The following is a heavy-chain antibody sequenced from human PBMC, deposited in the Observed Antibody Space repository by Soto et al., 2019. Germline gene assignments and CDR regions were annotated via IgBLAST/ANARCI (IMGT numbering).Heavy chain of an antibody. CDR2: IHDSGNT. Sequence: SETLSLTCTVFGGSVSIGDYLWSWIRQRPGKGLEWIGYIHDSGNTYYNPSLKSRVTISLDTSKNQFSLKVTSMTAADTAVYYRATSQKGYNWNYFDHRGQGALVTVSS. D-gene: IGHD1-20*01. CDR1: GGSVSIGDYL. V-gene: IGHV4-30-4*01. CDR3: ATSQKGYNWNYFDH. J-gene: IGHJ4*02.